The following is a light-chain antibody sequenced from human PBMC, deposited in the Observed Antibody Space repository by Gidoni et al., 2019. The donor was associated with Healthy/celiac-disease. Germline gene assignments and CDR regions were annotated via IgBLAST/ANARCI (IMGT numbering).Light chain of an antibody. J-gene: IGKJ4*01. CDR1: QSISSY. V-gene: IGKV1-39*01. Sequence: DIQMTQSPSSLSASVGDRVTITCRASQSISSYLNWYQQKPGKAPKLLIYAASSLQSGVPSRFSGRGSGTDFTLTISSLRPEEFATYYGQQSYSTPVTVGGGTKVEIK. CDR2: AAS. CDR3: QQSYSTPVT.